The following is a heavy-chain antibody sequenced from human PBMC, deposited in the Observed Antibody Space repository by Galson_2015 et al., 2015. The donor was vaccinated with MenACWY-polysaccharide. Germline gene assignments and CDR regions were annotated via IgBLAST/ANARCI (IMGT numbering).Heavy chain of an antibody. CDR2: ISSTSVI. D-gene: IGHD2-2*02. CDR1: GFAFSTYN. Sequence: LRLSCAASGFAFSTYNMDWVRQAPGKGLEWISYISSTSVIYYADSVKGRFTISRDNAKNSLYLQMNALRDDDTAIYYCARAEYTTSSGPHDFWGQGTLVTVSS. J-gene: IGHJ4*02. V-gene: IGHV3-48*02. CDR3: ARAEYTTSSGPHDF.